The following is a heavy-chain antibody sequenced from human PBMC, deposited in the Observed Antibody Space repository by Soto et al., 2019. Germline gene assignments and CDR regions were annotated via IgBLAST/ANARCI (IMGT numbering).Heavy chain of an antibody. CDR3: ARGIDSSGYPFFDY. CDR1: GGSISSGGYY. CDR2: IYYSGST. Sequence: SETLSLTCTVSGGSISSGGYYWSWIRQHPGKGLEWIGYIYYSGSTYYNPSLKSRVTISVDTSKNQFSLKLSSVTAADTAVYYCARGIDSSGYPFFDYWGQGTLVTVSS. V-gene: IGHV4-31*03. J-gene: IGHJ4*02. D-gene: IGHD3-22*01.